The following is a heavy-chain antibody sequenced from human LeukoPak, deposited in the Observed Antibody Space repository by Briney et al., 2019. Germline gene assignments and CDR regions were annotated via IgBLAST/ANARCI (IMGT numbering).Heavy chain of an antibody. CDR3: ARDDSYGYFGEFDY. CDR1: GFTFSDYY. Sequence: GGSLRLSYAASGFTFSDYYMSWIRQAPGKGLEWVSYISSSGSTIYYADSVKGRLTISRDNAKNSLYLQMNSLRAEDTAVYYCARDDSYGYFGEFDYWGQGTLVTVSS. V-gene: IGHV3-11*01. CDR2: ISSSGSTI. J-gene: IGHJ4*02. D-gene: IGHD5-18*01.